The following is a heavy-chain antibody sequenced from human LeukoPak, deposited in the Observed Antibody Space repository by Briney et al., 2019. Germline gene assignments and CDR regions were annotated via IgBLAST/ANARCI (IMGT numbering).Heavy chain of an antibody. D-gene: IGHD3-3*01. CDR2: ISGYTGKS. J-gene: IGHJ5*02. Sequence: ASVKVSCKASGYTFTNHGINWVRQAPGQRLEWMGWISGYTGKSKYSQKFQGRVTMTTDTSTNSVYMELKSLTSDDTAVYYCAGSGVSMTIGGVVVIGNWFDPWGQGTPVTVSS. CDR1: GYTFTNHG. CDR3: AGSGVSMTIGGVVVIGNWFDP. V-gene: IGHV1-18*01.